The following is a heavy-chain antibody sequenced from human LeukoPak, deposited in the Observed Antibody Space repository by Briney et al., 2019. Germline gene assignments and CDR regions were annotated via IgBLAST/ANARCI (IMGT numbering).Heavy chain of an antibody. CDR3: ARGSEDYGDYVLKFDY. V-gene: IGHV4-39*07. CDR1: GGSISSSSYY. CDR2: IYYSGST. D-gene: IGHD4-17*01. Sequence: SETLSLTCTVSGGSISSSSYYWGWIRQPPGKGLEWIGSIYYSGSTYYNPSLKSRVTISVDTSKNQFSLKLSSVTAADTAVYYCARGSEDYGDYVLKFDYWGQGTLVTVSS. J-gene: IGHJ4*02.